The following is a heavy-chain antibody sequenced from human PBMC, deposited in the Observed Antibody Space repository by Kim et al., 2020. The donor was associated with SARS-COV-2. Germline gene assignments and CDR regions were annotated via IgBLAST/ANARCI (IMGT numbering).Heavy chain of an antibody. Sequence: GGSLRLSCAASGFTFSSYGMHWVRQAPGKGLEWVAVISYDGSNKYYADSVKGRFTISRDNSKNTLYLQMNSLRAEDTAVYYCAKDAGAVTAISGAFDIWG. CDR3: AKDAGAVTAISGAFDI. CDR2: ISYDGSNK. D-gene: IGHD2-21*02. J-gene: IGHJ3*02. CDR1: GFTFSSYG. V-gene: IGHV3-30*18.